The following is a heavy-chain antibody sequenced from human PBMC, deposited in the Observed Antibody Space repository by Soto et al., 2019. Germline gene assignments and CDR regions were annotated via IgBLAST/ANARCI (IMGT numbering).Heavy chain of an antibody. D-gene: IGHD3-22*01. CDR3: AADPAFDYYDSSGPHDYYGMDV. V-gene: IGHV1-58*01. Sequence: ASVKVSCKASGFTFTSSAVQWVRQARGQRLEWIGWIVVGSGNTNYAQKFQERVTITRDRSTSTAYMELSSLRSEDTAVYYCAADPAFDYYDSSGPHDYYGMDVWGQGTTVTVSS. CDR2: IVVGSGNT. CDR1: GFTFTSSA. J-gene: IGHJ6*02.